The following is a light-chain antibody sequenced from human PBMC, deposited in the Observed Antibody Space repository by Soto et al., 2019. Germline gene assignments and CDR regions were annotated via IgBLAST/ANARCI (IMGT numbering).Light chain of an antibody. CDR1: QSVSSN. V-gene: IGKV3-15*01. J-gene: IGKJ1*01. CDR3: QQYKKWPRT. Sequence: EIVMTQSPATLSVSPGERATLSFSSSQSVSSNFAWYQQKPGQAPRLLIYDASTRATGIPARFSGSGSGTEFTLTISSLQSEDFAVYYCQQYKKWPRTFGHGTKVDIK. CDR2: DAS.